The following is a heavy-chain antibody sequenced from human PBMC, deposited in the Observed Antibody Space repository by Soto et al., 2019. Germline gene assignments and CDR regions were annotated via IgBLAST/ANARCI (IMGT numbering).Heavy chain of an antibody. V-gene: IGHV1-69*13. CDR2: IIPIFGTA. D-gene: IGHD3-22*01. J-gene: IGHJ4*02. Sequence: GASVKVSCKASGGTFSSYAISWVRQAPGQGLEWMGGIIPIFGTANYAQKFQGRVTITADESTSTAYMELSSLRSEDTAVYYCARAAETPDSSGYYPIDYWGQGTLVTVSS. CDR1: GGTFSSYA. CDR3: ARAAETPDSSGYYPIDY.